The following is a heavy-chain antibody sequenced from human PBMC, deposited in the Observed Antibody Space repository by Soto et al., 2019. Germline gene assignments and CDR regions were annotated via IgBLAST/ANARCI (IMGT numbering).Heavy chain of an antibody. CDR3: SRNPFAVLSDCVVL. V-gene: IGHV3-53*01. D-gene: IGHD3-3*01. Sequence: GGSLRLSCAASGFSVSTNYMTWVRQAPGKGVEWVSLIYVDDNTHCANSVKGRFTISRDNSKNILYLQMNSLRAEDTAVYYCSRNPFAVLSDCVVLRGQGPPVTVPS. CDR1: GFSVSTNY. J-gene: IGHJ4*02. CDR2: IYVDDNT.